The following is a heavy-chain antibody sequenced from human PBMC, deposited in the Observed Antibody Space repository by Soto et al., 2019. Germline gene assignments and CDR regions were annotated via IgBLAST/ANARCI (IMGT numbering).Heavy chain of an antibody. Sequence: PWWSLRLSCLASVFTFSSFGMHWVRQAPGKGLEWVAIIWFDGSNINYVDSVKGRFTISRDNSENTLYLQMNSLRVEDTAVYYCATEIGDYSFEYWGQGTLVTVSS. CDR3: ATEIGDYSFEY. CDR1: VFTFSSFG. D-gene: IGHD2-21*02. V-gene: IGHV3-33*01. CDR2: IWFDGSNI. J-gene: IGHJ4*02.